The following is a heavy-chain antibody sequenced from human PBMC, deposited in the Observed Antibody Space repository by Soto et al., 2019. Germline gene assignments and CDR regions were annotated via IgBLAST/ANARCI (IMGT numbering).Heavy chain of an antibody. J-gene: IGHJ4*02. CDR2: IWYDGSNK. CDR3: ARAGIGVMVYALDY. Sequence: QVQLVESGGGVVQPGRSLRLSCAASGFTFSSYGMHWVRQAPGKGLEWVAVIWYDGSNKYYADSVKGRFTISRDNSKNTLYLQMNSLRAEDTAVYYCARAGIGVMVYALDYWGQGTLVTVSS. D-gene: IGHD2-8*01. V-gene: IGHV3-33*01. CDR1: GFTFSSYG.